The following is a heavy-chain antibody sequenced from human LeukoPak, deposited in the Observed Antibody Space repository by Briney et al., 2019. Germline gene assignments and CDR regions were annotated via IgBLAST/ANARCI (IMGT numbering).Heavy chain of an antibody. D-gene: IGHD3-22*01. Sequence: GGSLRLSCAASGFTFSSYSMNWVRHAPGKGLEWVSVIKSGGNAYYGDSVEGRFTISRDNSKNMLYLQMNSLRAGDTAVYYCARSQGGTMSLRHFDLWGRSTLVTVSS. V-gene: IGHV3-53*01. CDR2: IKSGGNA. CDR1: GFTFSSYS. J-gene: IGHJ2*01. CDR3: ARSQGGTMSLRHFDL.